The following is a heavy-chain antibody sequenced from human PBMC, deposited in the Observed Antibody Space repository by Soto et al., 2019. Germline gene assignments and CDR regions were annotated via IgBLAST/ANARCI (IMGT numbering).Heavy chain of an antibody. V-gene: IGHV3-23*01. CDR3: AKDRGIAAAGPYDAFDI. J-gene: IGHJ3*02. CDR2: ISGSGGST. CDR1: GCTFSSYA. D-gene: IGHD6-13*01. Sequence: GSLRLSGAASGCTFSSYAMSWVRQAPGKGLEWVSAISGSGGSTYYADSVKGRFTISRDNSKNTLYLQMNSLRAEDTAVYYCAKDRGIAAAGPYDAFDIWGQGTMVTVSS.